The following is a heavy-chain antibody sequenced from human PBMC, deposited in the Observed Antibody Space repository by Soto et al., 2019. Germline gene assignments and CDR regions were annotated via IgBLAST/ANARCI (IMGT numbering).Heavy chain of an antibody. V-gene: IGHV1-24*01. CDR2: FDPEDGET. CDR1: GYTLTELS. Sequence: ASVKVSCKVSGYTLTELSMHWVRQAPGKGLEWMGGFDPEDGETIYAQKFQGRVTMTEDTSTDTAYMELSSLRSEDTAVYYCATAPQDDYIWGTSDYWGQGTLVTVSS. J-gene: IGHJ4*02. D-gene: IGHD3-16*01. CDR3: ATAPQDDYIWGTSDY.